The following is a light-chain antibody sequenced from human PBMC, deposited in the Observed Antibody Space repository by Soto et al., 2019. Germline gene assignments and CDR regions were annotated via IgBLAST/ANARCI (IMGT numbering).Light chain of an antibody. Sequence: DIHMTQSPSSLSASVGDRVTITCQASQDISNYLNWYQQKPGKAPKLLMYDASNLEIGVPSRFSGRGPGTDFTFTISSLQPEDIATYYCQQYEKLPFTFGPGTTVAIK. V-gene: IGKV1-33*01. CDR1: QDISNY. CDR2: DAS. J-gene: IGKJ3*01. CDR3: QQYEKLPFT.